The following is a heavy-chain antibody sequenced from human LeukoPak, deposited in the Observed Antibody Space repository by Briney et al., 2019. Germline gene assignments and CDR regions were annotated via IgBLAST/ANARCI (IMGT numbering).Heavy chain of an antibody. J-gene: IGHJ5*02. CDR1: GGSISSGSYY. Sequence: PSETLSLTCTVSGGSISSGSYYWNWIRQPAGKGLEWIGRIYTSGSTNYNPSLKSRITISVDTSKNQFSLTLTSVTAADTAVYYCAKARDTRPSELIFDRFDLWGQGTLVTVSS. V-gene: IGHV4-61*02. D-gene: IGHD3-10*01. CDR3: AKARDTRPSELIFDRFDL. CDR2: IYTSGST.